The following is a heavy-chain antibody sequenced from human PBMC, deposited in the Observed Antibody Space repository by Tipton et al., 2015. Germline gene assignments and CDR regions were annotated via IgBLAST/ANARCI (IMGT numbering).Heavy chain of an antibody. CDR1: GESVSSNTAA. Sequence: GLVKPSQTLSLTCAISGESVSSNTAAWHWIRQSPSRGLEWLGRTYYRSNWNNDYAVSVKSRITITPDTSKNQFTLHLNSVTPDDTAMYYCARARGRHGGLFDSWGQGILVTVSS. D-gene: IGHD4-23*01. J-gene: IGHJ4*02. CDR2: TYYRSNWNN. V-gene: IGHV6-1*01. CDR3: ARARGRHGGLFDS.